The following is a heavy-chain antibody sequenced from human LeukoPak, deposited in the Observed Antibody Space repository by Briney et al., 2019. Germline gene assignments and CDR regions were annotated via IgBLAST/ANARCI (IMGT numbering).Heavy chain of an antibody. CDR2: ISYNRNP. CDR3: ARVGGFSGWLAD. Sequence: SETLSLTCTVSGASITTYYWSWMRQSPGKGLEWIGYISYNRNPSYNPSLKSRVTISVDKSKNQFSLKLSSVTAADTAVYYCARVGGFSGWLADWGQGTLVTVSS. D-gene: IGHD6-19*01. CDR1: GASITTYY. V-gene: IGHV4-59*12. J-gene: IGHJ4*02.